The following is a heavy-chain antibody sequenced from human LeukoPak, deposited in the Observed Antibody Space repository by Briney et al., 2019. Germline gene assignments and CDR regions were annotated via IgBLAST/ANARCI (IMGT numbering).Heavy chain of an antibody. CDR3: ARDPYPGGAFDI. CDR2: IWYDGSNK. Sequence: GGPLRLSCAASGFTFSSYGMHWVRQAPGKGLEWVAVIWYDGSNKYYADSVKGRFTISRDNSKNTLYLQMNSLRAEDTAVYYCARDPYPGGAFDIWGQGTMVTVSS. CDR1: GFTFSSYG. D-gene: IGHD3-16*01. J-gene: IGHJ3*02. V-gene: IGHV3-33*01.